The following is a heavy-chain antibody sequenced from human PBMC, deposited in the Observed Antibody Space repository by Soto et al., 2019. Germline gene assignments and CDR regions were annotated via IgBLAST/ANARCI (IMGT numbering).Heavy chain of an antibody. CDR3: AKNPGYYYDSTGYHFDY. CDR1: EFTFSNYA. CDR2: ISYGGGTT. D-gene: IGHD3-22*01. Sequence: GGSLRLSCAASEFTFSNYAMSWVRQAPGKGLEWVSAISYGGGTTYYADSVKGRFTISRDNTKNTLYLQMNSLRAEDTAVYYCAKNPGYYYDSTGYHFDYWGQGTLVTISS. V-gene: IGHV3-23*01. J-gene: IGHJ4*02.